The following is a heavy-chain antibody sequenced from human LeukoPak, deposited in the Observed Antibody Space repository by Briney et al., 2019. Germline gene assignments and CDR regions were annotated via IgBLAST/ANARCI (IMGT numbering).Heavy chain of an antibody. CDR2: LYHSGST. CDR1: GYSISSGYY. J-gene: IGHJ4*02. V-gene: IGHV4-38-2*02. CDR3: ARQRGYGYNNYFDY. D-gene: IGHD5-18*01. Sequence: SETLSLTCTVSGYSISSGYYWGWIRQPPGKGLEWIGSLYHSGSTYYNPSLKSRVTISADTSKNQFFLKLSSVTAADTAVYFCARQRGYGYNNYFDYWGQGTLVTVSS.